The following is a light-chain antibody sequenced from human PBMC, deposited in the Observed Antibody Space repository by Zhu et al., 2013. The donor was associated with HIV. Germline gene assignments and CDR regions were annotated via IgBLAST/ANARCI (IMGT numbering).Light chain of an antibody. V-gene: IGKV1-27*01. J-gene: IGKJ1*01. CDR1: QGISSY. Sequence: DIQMTQSPSSLSASVGDRVTITCRASQGISSYLAWYQQKPGKVPKLLIYAASTLQSGVPSRFSGSGSGTDFTLTISSLQPEDVATYYCQKYNSAPRTFGQGTRVEFK. CDR2: AAS. CDR3: QKYNSAPRT.